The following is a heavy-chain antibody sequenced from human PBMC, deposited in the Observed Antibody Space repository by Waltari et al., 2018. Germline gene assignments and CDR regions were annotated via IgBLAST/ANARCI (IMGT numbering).Heavy chain of an antibody. J-gene: IGHJ4*02. CDR2: IYWNDDK. CDR3: ARRRPSLRTVTVAGDFDY. Sequence: QITLKESGPTLVKPTQTLTLTCTFSGFSLSTSGVGVGWIRQPPGKALEWLALIYWNDDKRYSPLLKSRLTITKDTSKNQVVLTMTNMDPVDTATYYCARRRPSLRTVTVAGDFDYWGQGTLVTVSS. CDR1: GFSLSTSGVG. D-gene: IGHD4-17*01. V-gene: IGHV2-5*01.